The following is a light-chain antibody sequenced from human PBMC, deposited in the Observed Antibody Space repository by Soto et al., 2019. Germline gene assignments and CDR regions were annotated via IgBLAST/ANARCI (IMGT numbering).Light chain of an antibody. CDR1: NSNIGAGYD. V-gene: IGLV1-40*01. CDR3: QSYDSSLSGFYV. Sequence: QSVLTQPPSVSGAPGQRVTISCTGSNSNIGAGYDVHWYQQLPGTAPKVLIFGNYNRPSGVPDRFSGSKSGTSASLAITGLQAEDEADYYCQSYDSSLSGFYVFGTGTKVT. J-gene: IGLJ1*01. CDR2: GNY.